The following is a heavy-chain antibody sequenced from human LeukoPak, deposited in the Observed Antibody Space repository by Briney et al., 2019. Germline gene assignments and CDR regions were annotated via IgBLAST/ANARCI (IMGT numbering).Heavy chain of an antibody. CDR1: GGSISSYY. Sequence: PSETLSLTCTVSGGSISSYYWSWIRQPPGKGLEWIGYIYYSGSTNYNPSLKSRVTISVDTSKNQFSLKLSSVTAADTAVYYCARRSVDGYFQHWXQGTLVTVSS. CDR2: IYYSGST. CDR3: ARRSVDGYFQH. D-gene: IGHD1-26*01. J-gene: IGHJ1*01. V-gene: IGHV4-59*08.